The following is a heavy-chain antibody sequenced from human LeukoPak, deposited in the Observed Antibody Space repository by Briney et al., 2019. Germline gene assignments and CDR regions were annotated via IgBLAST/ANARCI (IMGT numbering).Heavy chain of an antibody. D-gene: IGHD3-16*01. CDR1: GFTYSDYG. CDR3: GKGGGISHNWFDS. CDR2: ILNDGTWE. V-gene: IGHV3-30*02. Sequence: GGSLRLSCAASGFTYSDYGLHWVRQAPGRGLEWVAFILNDGTWEYYPDSVKGRLTISRDNSRNTLYLQMNSVRLEDTAIYYCGKGGGISHNWFDSWGQGTLVTVSS. J-gene: IGHJ5*01.